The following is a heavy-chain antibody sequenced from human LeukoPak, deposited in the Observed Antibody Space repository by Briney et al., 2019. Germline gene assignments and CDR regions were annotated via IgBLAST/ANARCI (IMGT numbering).Heavy chain of an antibody. CDR3: ARGYSYDLNWFDP. CDR1: GYSISSGYY. CDR2: IYHSGST. D-gene: IGHD5-18*01. V-gene: IGHV4-38-2*02. J-gene: IGHJ5*02. Sequence: PSETLSLTCTVSGYSISSGYYWGWIRPPPGKGLEWIGSIYHSGSTYYNPSLKSRVTISVDTSKNQFSLKLSSVTAADTAVYYCARGYSYDLNWFDPWGQGTLVTVSS.